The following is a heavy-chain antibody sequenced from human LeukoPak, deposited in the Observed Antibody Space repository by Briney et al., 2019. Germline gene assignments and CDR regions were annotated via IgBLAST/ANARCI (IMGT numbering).Heavy chain of an antibody. J-gene: IGHJ4*02. Sequence: GRSLRLSCAASGFDSNNYGMHWVRQAPGRGLDWVAVIWCDGTTRYNEDSVKGRFTISRDNSNSTLYLQVNSLRVEDTAVYYCAKDGLDDTAMLRDWGQGTLVTVSS. CDR2: IWCDGTTR. D-gene: IGHD5-18*01. V-gene: IGHV3-33*06. CDR1: GFDSNNYG. CDR3: AKDGLDDTAMLRD.